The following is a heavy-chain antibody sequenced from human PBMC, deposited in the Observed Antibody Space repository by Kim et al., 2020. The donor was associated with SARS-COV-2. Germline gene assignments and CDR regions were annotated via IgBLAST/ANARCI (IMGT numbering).Heavy chain of an antibody. CDR1: GGSISSSSYY. V-gene: IGHV4-39*01. J-gene: IGHJ4*02. CDR2: IYYSGST. Sequence: ETLSLTCTVSGGSISSSSYYWGWIRQPPGKGLEWIGSIYYSGSTYYNPSLKSRVTISVDTSKNQFSLKLSSVTAADTAVYYCARPVLEDYSKAYYFDYWGQGTLVTVSS. CDR3: ARPVLEDYSKAYYFDY. D-gene: IGHD4-4*01.